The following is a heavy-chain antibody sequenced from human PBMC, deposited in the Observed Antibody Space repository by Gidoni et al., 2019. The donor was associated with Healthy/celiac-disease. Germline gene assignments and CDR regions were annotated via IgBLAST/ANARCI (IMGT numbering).Heavy chain of an antibody. CDR2: ISSNGGST. CDR3: VKVPNCSSTSCWIYFDY. V-gene: IGHV3-64D*06. D-gene: IGHD2-2*01. J-gene: IGHJ4*02. Sequence: EVQLVESGGGLVQPGGSLRHSCSASGFTFSSYAMHWVRQAPGKGLEYVSAISSNGGSTYYADSVKGRFTISRDNSKNTLYLQMSSLRAEDTAVYYCVKVPNCSSTSCWIYFDYWGQGTLVTVSS. CDR1: GFTFSSYA.